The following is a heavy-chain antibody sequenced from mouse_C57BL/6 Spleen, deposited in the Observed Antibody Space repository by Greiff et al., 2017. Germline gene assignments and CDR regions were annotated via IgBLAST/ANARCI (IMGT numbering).Heavy chain of an antibody. CDR3: ARSGGSVWFAY. D-gene: IGHD3-2*02. CDR1: GYTFTSYW. J-gene: IGHJ3*01. CDR2: IYPSDSET. Sequence: VQLQQPGAELVRPGSSVKLSCKASGYTFTSYWMDWVKQRPGQGLEWIGNIYPSDSETHYNQKFKDKATLTVDKSSSTAYMQLSSLTSEDSAVYYCARSGGSVWFAYWGQGTLVTVSA. V-gene: IGHV1-61*01.